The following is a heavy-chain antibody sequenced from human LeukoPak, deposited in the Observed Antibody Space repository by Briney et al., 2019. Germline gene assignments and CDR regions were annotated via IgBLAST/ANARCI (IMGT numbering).Heavy chain of an antibody. V-gene: IGHV3-21*01. Sequence: GGSLRLSCAASGFTFSSYTMNWVRQAPGKGLEWVSSISSSSSYIYYADSVKGRFTISRDNAENSLYLQMNSLRAEDTAVYYCARNPSTVVRGADYWAQGTLVTVSS. CDR2: ISSSSSYI. D-gene: IGHD3-10*01. J-gene: IGHJ4*02. CDR1: GFTFSSYT. CDR3: ARNPSTVVRGADY.